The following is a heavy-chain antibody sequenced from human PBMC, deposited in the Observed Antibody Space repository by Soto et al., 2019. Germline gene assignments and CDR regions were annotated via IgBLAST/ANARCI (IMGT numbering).Heavy chain of an antibody. CDR1: GFTFNSYV. Sequence: GGSLRLSCAASGFTFNSYVMHWVRQSPGKGLEWVAVMSFDGSHKYYADSVKGRFTISRDNAKNTLYLQMSSLRTEDTAVYYCAKVLRDYAISYYYGMDVWGQGTTVTGSS. CDR3: AKVLRDYAISYYYGMDV. D-gene: IGHD3-9*01. V-gene: IGHV3-30*18. CDR2: MSFDGSHK. J-gene: IGHJ6*02.